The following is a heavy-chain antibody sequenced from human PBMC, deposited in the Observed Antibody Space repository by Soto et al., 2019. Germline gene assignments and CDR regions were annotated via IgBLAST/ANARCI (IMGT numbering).Heavy chain of an antibody. D-gene: IGHD6-13*01. V-gene: IGHV3-23*01. CDR1: GFTFSTYA. CDR2: ITGSGVST. Sequence: PGGSLRLSCAASGFTFSTYAMSWVRQAPGKGLEWVSGITGSGVSTYYAGSVKGRFTISRDNSKNILYLQMNSLRAEDTAVYYCARERSLSSSWYYYYGMDVWGQGTTVTVSS. CDR3: ARERSLSSSWYYYYGMDV. J-gene: IGHJ6*02.